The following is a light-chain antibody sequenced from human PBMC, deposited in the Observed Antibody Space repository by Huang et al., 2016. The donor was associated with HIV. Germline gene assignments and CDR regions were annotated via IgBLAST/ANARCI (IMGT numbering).Light chain of an antibody. CDR2: DTS. Sequence: IVLTQSPATLSWYPGERVTLSCRASQSVGNYIAWYQQPPGQSPKLLIYDTSNRAPGTPVRFRGSGSGTDFTLTISSLESEDFAVYYCQQRSSGVTFGGGTKV. CDR1: QSVGNY. J-gene: IGKJ4*01. V-gene: IGKV3-11*01. CDR3: QQRSSGVT.